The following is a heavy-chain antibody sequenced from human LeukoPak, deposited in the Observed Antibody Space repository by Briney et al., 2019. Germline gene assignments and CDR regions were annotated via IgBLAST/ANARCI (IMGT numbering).Heavy chain of an antibody. Sequence: SETLSLTCTVSGGSISSYYWSWIRQPPGKGLEWIGYIYYSGTTNYNPSLKSRVTISVDSSKNQFSLKLSSETAADTAVYYCARDQGFGGSYDYWGQGTLVTVSS. J-gene: IGHJ4*02. CDR2: IYYSGTT. V-gene: IGHV4-59*12. CDR3: ARDQGFGGSYDY. D-gene: IGHD3-16*01. CDR1: GGSISSYY.